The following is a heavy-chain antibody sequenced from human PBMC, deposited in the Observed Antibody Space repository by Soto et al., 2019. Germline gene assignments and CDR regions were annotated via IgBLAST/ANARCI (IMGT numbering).Heavy chain of an antibody. CDR2: IYYTGTT. CDR1: GVSISSSY. D-gene: IGHD5-12*01. J-gene: IGHJ4*02. Sequence: PSETLSLTCTVSGVSISSSYWSWIRQSPGTGLEWIGYIYYTGTTNYNPSLKRRVTISLDTAKNQFSLNVNSLTTVDTAVYFCARGGNRYSNTASGVGGFDFWGQGTLVTVSS. CDR3: ARGGNRYSNTASGVGGFDF. V-gene: IGHV4-59*01.